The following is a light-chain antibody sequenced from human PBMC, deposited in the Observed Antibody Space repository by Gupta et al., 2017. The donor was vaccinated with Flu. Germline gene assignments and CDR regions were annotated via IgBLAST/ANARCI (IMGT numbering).Light chain of an antibody. CDR1: SGHSSYA. J-gene: IGLJ1*01. Sequence: QLVLTQSPSASDSLGASVKLTCTLSSGHSSYAIAWHQQQPEKGPRYLMKLNSDGSHSKGDGIPDRFSGSSSGAERYLTISSLQSEDEADYYCQTWGTGIQVFGTGTKVTVL. CDR3: QTWGTGIQV. CDR2: LNSDGSH. V-gene: IGLV4-69*01.